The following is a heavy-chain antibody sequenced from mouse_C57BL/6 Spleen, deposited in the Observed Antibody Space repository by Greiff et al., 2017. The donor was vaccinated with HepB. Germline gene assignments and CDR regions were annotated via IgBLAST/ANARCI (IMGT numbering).Heavy chain of an antibody. D-gene: IGHD4-1*01. J-gene: IGHJ2*01. Sequence: EVQLVESGGGLVQPKGSLKLSCAASGFSFNTYAMNWVRQAPGKGLEWVARIRSKSNNYATYYADSVKDRFTISRDDSESMLYLQMNNLKTEDAAMYYCVRELGSFDYWGQGTTLTVSS. V-gene: IGHV10-1*01. CDR2: IRSKSNNYAT. CDR3: VRELGSFDY. CDR1: GFSFNTYA.